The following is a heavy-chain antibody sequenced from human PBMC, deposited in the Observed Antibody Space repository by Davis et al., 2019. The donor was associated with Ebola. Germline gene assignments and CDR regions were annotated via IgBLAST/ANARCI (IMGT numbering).Heavy chain of an antibody. D-gene: IGHD3-22*01. Sequence: ASVKVSCKASGYTFTSYGISWVRQAPGQGLEWMGWINPHNGNTNYAQNVQGRVTMPTDTSTSTAYMAVGSLRSDDTAVYYCARGPRITRVVVVRYGMDVWGKGTTVTVSS. CDR1: GYTFTSYG. V-gene: IGHV1-18*01. CDR2: INPHNGNT. J-gene: IGHJ6*04. CDR3: ARGPRITRVVVVRYGMDV.